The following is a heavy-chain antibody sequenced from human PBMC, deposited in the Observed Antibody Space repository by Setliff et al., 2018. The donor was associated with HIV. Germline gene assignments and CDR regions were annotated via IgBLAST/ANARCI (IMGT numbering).Heavy chain of an antibody. J-gene: IGHJ5*02. V-gene: IGHV4-38-2*01. Sequence: SETLSLTCAVSGYSISSSYYWGWIRQPPGKGLEWIGNIYHSGRTYYNPSLKSRVTISLDTSKNHFSLRLSSVTAAGTAVYYCSRSYCGGDCSLVVDTNWFDPWGQGTLVTVSS. CDR1: GYSISSSYY. CDR2: IYHSGRT. D-gene: IGHD2-21*01. CDR3: SRSYCGGDCSLVVDTNWFDP.